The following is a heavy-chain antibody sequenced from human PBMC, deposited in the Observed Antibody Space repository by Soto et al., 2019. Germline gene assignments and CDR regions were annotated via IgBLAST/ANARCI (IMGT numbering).Heavy chain of an antibody. CDR2: ISGSGSGT. CDR1: GFTFSTYA. V-gene: IGHV3-23*01. Sequence: PGGSLRLSCAASGFTFSTYAMNWVRQAPGEGLEWLSLISGSGSGTYYAGSVKGRFTISRDNSKNTLYLQMNSPRAEDTALYYCAKDQGNTVVGASRGFDHWGQGTLVTVSS. D-gene: IGHD1-26*01. J-gene: IGHJ4*02. CDR3: AKDQGNTVVGASRGFDH.